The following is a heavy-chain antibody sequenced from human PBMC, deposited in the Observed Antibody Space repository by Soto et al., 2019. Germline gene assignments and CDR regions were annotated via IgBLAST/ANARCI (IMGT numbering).Heavy chain of an antibody. V-gene: IGHV4-30-4*01. CDR1: GNSISRGDYY. Sequence: SETLSLTCTVSGNSISRGDYYWSCIRQPPGKGLEWIGNIYYSGSTYYNPSLRSRVTMSVDTSKNQFSLKLTSVTAADTAAYFRASRMVQQYFDYFDYWGQGTLVTVSS. D-gene: IGHD1-1*01. J-gene: IGHJ4*02. CDR2: IYYSGST. CDR3: ASRMVQQYFDYFDY.